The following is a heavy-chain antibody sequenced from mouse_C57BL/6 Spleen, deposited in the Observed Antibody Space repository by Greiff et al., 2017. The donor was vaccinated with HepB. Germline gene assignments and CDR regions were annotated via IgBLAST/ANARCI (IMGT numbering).Heavy chain of an antibody. Sequence: QVQLQQPGAELVKPGASVKLSCKASGYTFTSYWMHWVKQRPGQGLEWIGMIHPNSGSTNYNEKFKSKATLTVDKSSSTAYMELSSLTSEDSAVYYVASSPYDGEYVNYWGQGTTLTVSS. D-gene: IGHD2-3*01. CDR2: IHPNSGST. CDR3: ASSPYDGEYVNY. V-gene: IGHV1-64*01. CDR1: GYTFTSYW. J-gene: IGHJ2*01.